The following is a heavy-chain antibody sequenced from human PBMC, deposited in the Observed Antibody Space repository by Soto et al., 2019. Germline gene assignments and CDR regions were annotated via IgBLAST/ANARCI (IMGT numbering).Heavy chain of an antibody. Sequence: ASVKVSCKVSGYTLTELSMHWVRQAPGKGLEWMGGFDPEDGETIYAQKFQGRVTMTEDTSTDTAYMELSSLRSEDTAVYYCATLSYYDILTGQDYWGQGTLVTVSS. CDR3: ATLSYYDILTGQDY. J-gene: IGHJ4*02. D-gene: IGHD3-9*01. CDR2: FDPEDGET. CDR1: GYTLTELS. V-gene: IGHV1-24*01.